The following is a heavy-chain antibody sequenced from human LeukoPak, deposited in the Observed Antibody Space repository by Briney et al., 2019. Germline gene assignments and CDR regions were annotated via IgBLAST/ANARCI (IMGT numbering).Heavy chain of an antibody. V-gene: IGHV3-74*01. CDR2: INSDGSST. Sequence: PGGSLRLSCVASGFTFSSYWMHWVRQAPGKGLMWVSRINSDGSSTSYADSVKGRFTISRDNAKNTLYLQMNSLRAEDTAVYYCARDRDGYNSFDYWGQGTLVTVSS. CDR3: ARDRDGYNSFDY. D-gene: IGHD5-24*01. CDR1: GFTFSSYW. J-gene: IGHJ4*02.